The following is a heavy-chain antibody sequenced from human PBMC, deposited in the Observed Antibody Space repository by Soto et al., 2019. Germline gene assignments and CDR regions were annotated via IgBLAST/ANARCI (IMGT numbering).Heavy chain of an antibody. Sequence: EVQLVESGGDLVQPGGSLRLSCAASGFTFSSHSMNWVRQAPGKGLEWLSYISSSSNNIYYSDSVKGRFTISSDNAKNTPYLEKNSLRAEDTAVYYCCGVMGDSVYWYFNFWGRGTLVTVSS. CDR3: CGVMGDSVYWYFNF. V-gene: IGHV3-48*01. CDR1: GFTFSSHS. J-gene: IGHJ2*01. D-gene: IGHD2-21*02. CDR2: ISSSSNNI.